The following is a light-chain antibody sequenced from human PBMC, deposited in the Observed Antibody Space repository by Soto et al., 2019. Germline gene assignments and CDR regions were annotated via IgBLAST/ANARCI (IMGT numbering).Light chain of an antibody. CDR2: DAS. CDR1: QSVSSN. J-gene: IGKJ3*01. CDR3: QQYNTWPLT. Sequence: ETVMTQSPATLSVSPGERPTLSCRASQSVSSNLAWYQQKPGQAPRLLIYDASTRATGIPARFSGSGSGTECTLTNSSLQSEDFAGYYCQQYNTWPLTFGSGTKVDIK. V-gene: IGKV3-15*01.